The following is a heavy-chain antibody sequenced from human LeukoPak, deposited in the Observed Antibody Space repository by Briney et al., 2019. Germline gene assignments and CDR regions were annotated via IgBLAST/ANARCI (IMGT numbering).Heavy chain of an antibody. V-gene: IGHV1-2*02. CDR1: GYTFTAYY. D-gene: IGHD5-18*01. Sequence: ASVKVSCKASGYTFTAYYMHWVRQAPGQGLEWMGWINPNTGATNYAQKFQGRVTMTRATSISTAYMELSRATSDDTAVYYCARVDSFQFDSWGQGTLVTVSS. CDR3: ARVDSFQFDS. J-gene: IGHJ4*02. CDR2: INPNTGAT.